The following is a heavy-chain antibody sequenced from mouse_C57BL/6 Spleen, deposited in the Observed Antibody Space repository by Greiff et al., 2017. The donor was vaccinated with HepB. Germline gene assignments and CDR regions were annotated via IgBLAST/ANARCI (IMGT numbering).Heavy chain of an antibody. CDR3: TTVFHSY. CDR1: GFNIKDDY. V-gene: IGHV14-4*01. J-gene: IGHJ2*01. Sequence: EVQLQQSGAELVRPGASVKLSCPASGFNIKDDYMHWVKQRPEQGLEWIGWIDPENGDTEYASKFQGKATITADTSSNTAYLQLSSLTSEDTAVYYCTTVFHSYWGQGTTLTVSS. CDR2: IDPENGDT.